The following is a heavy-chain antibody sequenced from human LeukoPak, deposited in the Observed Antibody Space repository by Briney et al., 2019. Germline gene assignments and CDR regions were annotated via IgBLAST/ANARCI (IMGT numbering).Heavy chain of an antibody. CDR3: ARGTGSLVDLNFDY. CDR1: GYTFTSYD. CDR2: MNPNSGNT. D-gene: IGHD1-26*01. Sequence: GASVKVSCKASGYTFTSYDINWVRQATGQGLEWMGWMNPNSGNTGYAQKFQGRVTMTRNTSISTAYMKLSSLRSEDTAVYYCARGTGSLVDLNFDYWGQGTLVTVSS. V-gene: IGHV1-8*01. J-gene: IGHJ4*02.